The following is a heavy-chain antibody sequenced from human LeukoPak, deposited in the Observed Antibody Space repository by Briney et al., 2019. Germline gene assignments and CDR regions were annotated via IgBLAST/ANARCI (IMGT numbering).Heavy chain of an antibody. J-gene: IGHJ4*02. V-gene: IGHV4-4*07. CDR3: ARGAIDYYDSTGYFDY. CDR1: GGSISSYY. CDR2: IYTSGST. Sequence: SETLSLTCTVSGGSISSYYWSWIRQPAGKGLEWIGRIYTSGSTNYNPSLKSRVTMSVDTSKNQFSLKLGSVTAADTAVYYCARGAIDYYDSTGYFDYWGQGTLVTVSS. D-gene: IGHD3-22*01.